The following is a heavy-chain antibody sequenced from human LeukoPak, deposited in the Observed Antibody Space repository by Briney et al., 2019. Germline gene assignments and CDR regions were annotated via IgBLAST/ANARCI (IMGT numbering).Heavy chain of an antibody. CDR1: GFTFSSYS. D-gene: IGHD1-26*01. CDR2: ISSSSSYI. Sequence: PGGSLRLSCAASGFTFSSYSMNWVRQAPGKGLEWVSSISSSSSYIYYADSVKGRFTISRDNAKNSLYLQMNSLRAEDTAVYYWARDWGGSSSDAFDLWGQGTMVPVSS. V-gene: IGHV3-21*01. CDR3: ARDWGGSSSDAFDL. J-gene: IGHJ3*01.